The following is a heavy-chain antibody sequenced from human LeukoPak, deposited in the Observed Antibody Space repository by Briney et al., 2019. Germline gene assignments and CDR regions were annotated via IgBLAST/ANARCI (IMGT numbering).Heavy chain of an antibody. D-gene: IGHD1-26*01. Sequence: SETLSLTCAVSGGSIRSSNWWSRVRQPPGKGLEWIGEIYHSGSTNYNPSLKSRVTISVDKSKNQFSLKLSSVTAADTAVYYCARESGSYTFDYWGQGTLVTVSS. V-gene: IGHV4-4*02. CDR1: GGSIRSSNW. J-gene: IGHJ4*02. CDR3: ARESGSYTFDY. CDR2: IYHSGST.